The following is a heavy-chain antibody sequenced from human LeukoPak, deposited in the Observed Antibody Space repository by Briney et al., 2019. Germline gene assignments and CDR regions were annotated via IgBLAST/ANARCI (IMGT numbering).Heavy chain of an antibody. J-gene: IGHJ5*02. CDR2: IYTSGGT. CDR3: ARETIPYCSSGTCYGDWFDP. Sequence: PSETLFLTCTVSGGSISSSSYYWGWIRQPPGKGLEWIGRIYTSGGTNYNPSLKSRVTISVDTSKNQFSLKLTSVTAADTAVYYCARETIPYCSSGTCYGDWFDPWGQGTLVIVSS. D-gene: IGHD2-2*01. V-gene: IGHV4-39*07. CDR1: GGSISSSSYY.